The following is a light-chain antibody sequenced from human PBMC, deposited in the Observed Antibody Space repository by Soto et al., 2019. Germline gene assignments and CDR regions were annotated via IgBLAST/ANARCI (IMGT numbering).Light chain of an antibody. Sequence: QSVVTQPPTVCGSPGQSVTFSCTGTSSDVGSYNRVSWYKQPPGAAPKLVIYEVIHRPSGVPDRFSGSKSGNTASLTISGLQAEDEADFYCYSYTSSSTYVFGTGTKVTVL. V-gene: IGLV2-18*02. CDR1: SSDVGSYNR. CDR3: YSYTSSSTYV. J-gene: IGLJ1*01. CDR2: EVI.